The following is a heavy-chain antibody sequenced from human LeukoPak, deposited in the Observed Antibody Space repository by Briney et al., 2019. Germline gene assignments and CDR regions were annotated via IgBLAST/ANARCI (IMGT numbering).Heavy chain of an antibody. CDR2: IDSSETT. CDR1: GGSISTYY. Sequence: SETLSLTCTVSGGSISTYYWTWIRQHAGKGLEWIGRIDSSETTRYNPSLKSRVTMSVDTSKNQFYLKLSSVTAADAAVYYCARGLGSSWYYFDLWGQGTLVTVSS. D-gene: IGHD6-13*01. V-gene: IGHV4-4*07. J-gene: IGHJ4*02. CDR3: ARGLGSSWYYFDL.